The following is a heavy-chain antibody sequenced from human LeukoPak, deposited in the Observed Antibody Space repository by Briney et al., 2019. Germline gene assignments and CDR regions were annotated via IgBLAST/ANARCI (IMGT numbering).Heavy chain of an antibody. CDR3: AKVAGYSSSWYHFDY. J-gene: IGHJ4*02. CDR1: GFTFSSYA. Sequence: GGSLRLSCAASGFTFSSYAMSWVRQAPGKGLEWVSAISGSGGGTYYADSVKGRFTISRDNSKNTLYLQMNGLRAEDTAVYYCAKVAGYSSSWYHFDYWGQGTLVTVSS. V-gene: IGHV3-23*01. CDR2: ISGSGGGT. D-gene: IGHD6-13*01.